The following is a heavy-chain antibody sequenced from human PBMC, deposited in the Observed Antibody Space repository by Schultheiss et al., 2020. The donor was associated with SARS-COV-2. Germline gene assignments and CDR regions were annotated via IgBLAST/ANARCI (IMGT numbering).Heavy chain of an antibody. V-gene: IGHV4-39*01. CDR1: GGSISSSSYY. CDR2: IYYSGST. J-gene: IGHJ5*02. Sequence: SETLSLTCTVSGGSISSSSYYWGWIRQPPGKGLEWIGYIYYSGSTYYNPSLKSRVTISVDTSKNQFSLKLSSVTAADTAVYYCARVRSYCSSTSCYKYKKNERLFDPWGQGTLVTVSS. D-gene: IGHD2-2*02. CDR3: ARVRSYCSSTSCYKYKKNERLFDP.